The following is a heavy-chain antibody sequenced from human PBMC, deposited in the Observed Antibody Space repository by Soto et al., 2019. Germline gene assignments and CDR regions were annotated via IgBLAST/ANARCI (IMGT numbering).Heavy chain of an antibody. V-gene: IGHV3-30*03. CDR2: ISYDGSDK. Sequence: GGSLRLSCAASGFTFSSYGMHWVRQAPGKGLEWVAVISYDGSDKYYADSVKGRFTISRDNSKNTLYLQMDSLRAEDTAVYFCARDQASIGYYTDLDYWRQGNMVTVSS. D-gene: IGHD3-22*01. J-gene: IGHJ4*02. CDR3: ARDQASIGYYTDLDY. CDR1: GFTFSSYG.